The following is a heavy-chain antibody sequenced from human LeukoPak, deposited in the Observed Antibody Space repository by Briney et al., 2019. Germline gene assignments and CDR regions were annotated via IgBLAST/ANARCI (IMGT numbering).Heavy chain of an antibody. V-gene: IGHV4-38-2*01. J-gene: IGHJ4*02. D-gene: IGHD3-3*01. Sequence: SETLSLTCAVSGYSISSGYYWGWIRQPPGKGLAWIGNIYHTGSTYYNPSLKSRVTISVDTSKNQFSLKLSSVTATDTSVYLCARRRIRFFDFDYLGQGTLVTVSS. CDR3: ARRRIRFFDFDY. CDR2: IYHTGST. CDR1: GYSISSGYY.